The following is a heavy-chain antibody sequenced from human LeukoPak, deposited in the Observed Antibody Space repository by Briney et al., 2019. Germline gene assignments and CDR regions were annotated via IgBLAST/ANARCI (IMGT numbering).Heavy chain of an antibody. CDR3: ARGSYGMDV. CDR2: VSKSDGTT. J-gene: IGHJ6*02. V-gene: IGHV3-23*01. CDR1: GFTFTTYA. Sequence: GGSLRLSCAASGFTFTTYAMSWVRQAPGKGLEWVSSVSKSDGTTYYADSVKGRLTISRDNSKNTLHLQMNGLRAEDTAVYYCARGSYGMDVWGQGSTVTVSS.